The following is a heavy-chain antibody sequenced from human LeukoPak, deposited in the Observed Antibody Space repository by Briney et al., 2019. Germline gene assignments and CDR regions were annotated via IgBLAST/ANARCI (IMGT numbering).Heavy chain of an antibody. CDR1: GYTFTSYG. CDR3: AREEGQYHLLFGPFDYYYFVMDV. V-gene: IGHV1-2*02. D-gene: IGHD2-2*01. CDR2: INPNSGGT. J-gene: IGHJ6*02. Sequence: GASVTVSCTASGYTFTSYGISWVRQTSGQGLEWMGWINPNSGGTNYARKFQGRVTMTRDTSISTAYMELGRLRSDDTAVYYCAREEGQYHLLFGPFDYYYFVMDVWGQGTTVTVSS.